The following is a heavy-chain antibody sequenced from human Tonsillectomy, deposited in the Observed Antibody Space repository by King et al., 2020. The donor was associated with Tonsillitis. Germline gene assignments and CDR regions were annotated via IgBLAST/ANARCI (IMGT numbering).Heavy chain of an antibody. D-gene: IGHD1-26*01. J-gene: IGHJ6*03. Sequence: HVQLVESGAEVKKPGASVKVSCKASGYTFTSFGVTWVRQAPGQGLEWMGWISAYDGNTNYAQKLQGRVTMTTDTSTTTAYMELRSLRSDDTAVYYCARKVGAYAFYYYYYMDVWGKGTTVTVSS. CDR1: GYTFTSFG. V-gene: IGHV1-18*01. CDR2: ISAYDGNT. CDR3: ARKVGAYAFYYYYYMDV.